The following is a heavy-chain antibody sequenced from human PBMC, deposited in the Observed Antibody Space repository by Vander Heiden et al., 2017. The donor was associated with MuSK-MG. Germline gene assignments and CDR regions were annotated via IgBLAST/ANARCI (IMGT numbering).Heavy chain of an antibody. Sequence: QLQLQESGPGLVKPSETLSLTCTVSGGSIRSSSYYWGWIRQPPGKGLEWIGSIYYSGSTYYNPSLKSRVTISVDTSKNQFSLKLSSVTAADTAVYYCARLLSRWLQPSVGRFDLWGRGTLVTVSS. CDR3: ARLLSRWLQPSVGRFDL. V-gene: IGHV4-39*01. D-gene: IGHD5-12*01. CDR2: IYYSGST. J-gene: IGHJ2*01. CDR1: GGSIRSSSYY.